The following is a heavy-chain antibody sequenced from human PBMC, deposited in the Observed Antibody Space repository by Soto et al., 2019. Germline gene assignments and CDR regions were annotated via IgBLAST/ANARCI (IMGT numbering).Heavy chain of an antibody. CDR3: ADILNWRFFDY. V-gene: IGHV1-2*02. Sequence: EASVKVSCKASGYIFTAYSMHWVRQAPGQGLEWLGWINPNSGDTIYAQKFQDRVTMTCDTSVSTAYLELNSLRAEDTAVYYCADILNWRFFDYWGQGTLVTVSS. CDR1: GYIFTAYS. CDR2: INPNSGDT. J-gene: IGHJ4*02. D-gene: IGHD1-1*01.